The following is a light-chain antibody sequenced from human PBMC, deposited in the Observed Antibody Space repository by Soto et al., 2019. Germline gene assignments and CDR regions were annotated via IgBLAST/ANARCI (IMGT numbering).Light chain of an antibody. CDR2: YAS. CDR1: QSISTN. V-gene: IGKV1-39*01. CDR3: QQSYSTPYT. J-gene: IGKJ2*01. Sequence: DIQMTQSPSSLSASVRDRVTLTCRASQSISTNLYWYQQRQGTATKLLIYYASSLQSGVPSMFRSSGSGTDLTLTISSLQPEDFATYYCQQSYSTPYTFGQGTKVDIK.